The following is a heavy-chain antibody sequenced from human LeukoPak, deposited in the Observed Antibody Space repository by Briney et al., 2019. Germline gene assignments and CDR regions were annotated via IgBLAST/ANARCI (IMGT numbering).Heavy chain of an antibody. J-gene: IGHJ4*02. V-gene: IGHV3-73*01. D-gene: IGHD4-23*01. Sequence: GGSLRLSCAASGFTFSGSAMHWVRQASGKGLEWLGHISSKSNSYATLYVASVKGRFIISRDDSKNTAYLQMNSVKTEDTAVYYCTTVVAVNFDSWGQGTLVTVSS. CDR3: TTVVAVNFDS. CDR2: ISSKSNSYAT. CDR1: GFTFSGSA.